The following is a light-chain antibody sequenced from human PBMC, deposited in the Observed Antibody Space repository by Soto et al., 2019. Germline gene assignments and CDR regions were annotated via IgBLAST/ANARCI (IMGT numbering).Light chain of an antibody. Sequence: DIQMTQSPSSLSASVGDRVTLSCQASQDISKYLNWYQQHPVKAPRLLIYDASNLDAGVPLRFSGIGSGTDFTFTIDSLQPEDIATYFCQQFDYRPPAFGQGTKLEIK. CDR3: QQFDYRPPA. V-gene: IGKV1-33*01. CDR1: QDISKY. CDR2: DAS. J-gene: IGKJ2*01.